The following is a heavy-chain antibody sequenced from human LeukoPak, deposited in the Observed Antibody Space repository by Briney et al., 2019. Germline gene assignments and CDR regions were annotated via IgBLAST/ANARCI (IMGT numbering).Heavy chain of an antibody. D-gene: IGHD6-13*01. J-gene: IGHJ4*02. CDR2: INPSGGST. V-gene: IGHV1-46*01. CDR1: GYTFTNYF. CDR3: ARGGSSSSPFFDY. Sequence: ASVKVSWKASGYTFTNYFMHWVRQAPGQGRVWMGIINPSGGSTSYAQKFQGRVTMTRDTSTSTVYMELSSLRSEDTAVYYCARGGSSSSPFFDYWGQGTLVTVSS.